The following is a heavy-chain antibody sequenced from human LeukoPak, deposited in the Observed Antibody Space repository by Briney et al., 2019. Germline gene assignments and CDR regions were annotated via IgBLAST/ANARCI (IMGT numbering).Heavy chain of an antibody. CDR2: ISGSSSAI. Sequence: PGGSLRLSCAASGFIFSSYSMNWVRQAPGKGLEWVSYISGSSSAIYYADSMKGRFTISRDNAKNSLYLQMNSLRAEDTAVYYCARGPYCGGDCSGAFDIWGQGTMVTVSS. J-gene: IGHJ3*02. CDR3: ARGPYCGGDCSGAFDI. V-gene: IGHV3-48*04. D-gene: IGHD2-21*02. CDR1: GFIFSSYS.